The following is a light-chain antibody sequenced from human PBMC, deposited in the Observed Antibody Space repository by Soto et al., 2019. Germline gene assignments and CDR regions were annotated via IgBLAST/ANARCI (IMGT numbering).Light chain of an antibody. V-gene: IGKV1-27*01. CDR2: ATS. J-gene: IGKJ1*01. Sequence: DIQMTQSPSSLSASVGDRVTITCRASRAISNYLAWYQQKPGKVPKLLIYATSTLQSGVPSRFSGSGSGTDFTLTISSLQAEDVATYYCQKYNIAPRTFGQGTKVEIK. CDR3: QKYNIAPRT. CDR1: RAISNY.